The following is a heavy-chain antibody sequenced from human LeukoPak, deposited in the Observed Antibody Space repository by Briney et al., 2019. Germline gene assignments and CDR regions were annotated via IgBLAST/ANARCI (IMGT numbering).Heavy chain of an antibody. CDR3: ARDSPYSSGWSARYNWFDP. J-gene: IGHJ5*02. Sequence: SETLSLTCTVSGGSISSSSYYWGWIRQPPGKGLEWIGSIFYSGSTFYNPSLKSRATISVDTSKNQFSLKLSSVTAADTAVYYCARDSPYSSGWSARYNWFDPWGQGTLVTVSS. CDR2: IFYSGST. V-gene: IGHV4-39*07. D-gene: IGHD6-19*01. CDR1: GGSISSSSYY.